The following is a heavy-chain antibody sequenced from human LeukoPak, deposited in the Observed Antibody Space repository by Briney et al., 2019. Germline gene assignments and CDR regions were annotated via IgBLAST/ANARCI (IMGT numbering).Heavy chain of an antibody. CDR2: IYHSGST. Sequence: SEALSLTCTVSGASISSHYWSWIRQPPGKGLEWIGCIYHSGSTYYNPSLKSRITISIDTSKSQFSLKLSSVTAADTAVYYCARGEYSSGWYFDYWGQGTRVTVS. CDR1: GASISSHY. CDR3: ARGEYSSGWYFDY. J-gene: IGHJ4*02. D-gene: IGHD6-19*01. V-gene: IGHV4-59*08.